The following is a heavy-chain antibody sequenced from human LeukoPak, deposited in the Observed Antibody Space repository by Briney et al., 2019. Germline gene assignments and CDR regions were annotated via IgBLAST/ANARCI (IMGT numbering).Heavy chain of an antibody. CDR1: GGSISSSSYY. CDR3: ARSTGAQQQLGY. D-gene: IGHD6-13*01. CDR2: IYYSGST. J-gene: IGHJ4*02. Sequence: SETLSLTCTVSGGSISSSSYYWGWIRQPPGKGLEWIGSIYYSGSTYYNPSLKSRVTISVDTSKNQFSLKLSSVTAADTAVYYCARSTGAQQQLGYWGQGTLVTVSS. V-gene: IGHV4-39*07.